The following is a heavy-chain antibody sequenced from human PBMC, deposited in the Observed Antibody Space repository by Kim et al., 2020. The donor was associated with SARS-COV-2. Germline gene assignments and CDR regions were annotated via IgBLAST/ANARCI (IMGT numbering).Heavy chain of an antibody. Sequence: GGYLRLSCAASGFTFSSYGMHWVRQAPGKGLEWVAVISYDGSNKYYADSVKGRFTISRDNSKNTLYLQMNSLRAEDTAVYYCAKSLAAAGTDYGMDVWGQGTTVTVSS. V-gene: IGHV3-30*18. J-gene: IGHJ6*02. CDR1: GFTFSSYG. CDR3: AKSLAAAGTDYGMDV. D-gene: IGHD6-13*01. CDR2: ISYDGSNK.